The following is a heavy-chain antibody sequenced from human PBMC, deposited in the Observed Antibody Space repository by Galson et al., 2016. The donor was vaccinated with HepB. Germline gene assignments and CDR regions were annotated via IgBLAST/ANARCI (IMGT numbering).Heavy chain of an antibody. V-gene: IGHV3-30-3*01. J-gene: IGHJ5*02. CDR3: ARVTPVAGKNA. D-gene: IGHD6-19*01. Sequence: SLRLSCAASGFPFNSYAMHWVRQAPGKGLEFVAVISYDGSIKLYAESVKGRFTVSRDNSKNTLYLQMSNLGPEDTAAYYCARVTPVAGKNAWGQGTLVTAAS. CDR1: GFPFNSYA. CDR2: ISYDGSIK.